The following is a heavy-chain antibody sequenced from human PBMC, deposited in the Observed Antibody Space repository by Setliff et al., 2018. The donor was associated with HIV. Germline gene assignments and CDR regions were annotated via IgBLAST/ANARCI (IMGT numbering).Heavy chain of an antibody. Sequence: KPSETLSLTCTVSGDSISGYYWSWIRQSPGKGLEWIGFIYETGSTYYNPSLKSRVSISIDTSKNQFSLKLSSVTALDTAVYYCAGETYYYYIDVWGRGTTVTVSS. CDR3: AGETYYYYIDV. CDR2: IYETGST. J-gene: IGHJ6*03. CDR1: GDSISGYY. V-gene: IGHV4-59*12.